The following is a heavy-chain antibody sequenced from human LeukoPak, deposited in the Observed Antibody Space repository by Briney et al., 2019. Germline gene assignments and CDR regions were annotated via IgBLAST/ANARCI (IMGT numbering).Heavy chain of an antibody. J-gene: IGHJ3*02. CDR1: GVSISSYY. Sequence: SETLSLTCTVSGVSISSYYWSWIRQPPGQGVEWIGYIYYSGITNYNPSLKSRVTISVDTSKNQFSLKLSSVTAADTAVYYCARDLTATDAFDIWGQGTMVTVSS. CDR3: ARDLTATDAFDI. V-gene: IGHV4-59*01. D-gene: IGHD2-21*02. CDR2: IYYSGIT.